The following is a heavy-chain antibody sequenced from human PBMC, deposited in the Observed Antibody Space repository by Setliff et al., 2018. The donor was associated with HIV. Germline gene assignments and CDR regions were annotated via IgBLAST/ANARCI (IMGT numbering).Heavy chain of an antibody. J-gene: IGHJ5*02. D-gene: IGHD4-17*01. V-gene: IGHV4-38-2*01. CDR1: GYSISSGHY. CDR2: IHHSGNT. CDR3: ARRGNDYLWRNWFDP. Sequence: SETLSLTCAVSGYSISSGHYWGWIRQSPGKGLEWIASIHHSGNTYHNPSLKSRVTMSVDTSKNQFSVRLNSVTAADTTVYYCARRGNDYLWRNWFDPWGQGTLVTVSS.